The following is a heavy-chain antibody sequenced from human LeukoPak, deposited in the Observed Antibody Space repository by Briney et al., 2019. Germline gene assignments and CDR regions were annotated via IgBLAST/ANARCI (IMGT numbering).Heavy chain of an antibody. V-gene: IGHV3-21*01. CDR2: ISSSSSYI. CDR3: ARDLGRGVPYYYGMDV. Sequence: AGGSLRLSCAASGFAFSSYSMNWVRQAPGKGLEWVSSISSSSSYIYYADSVKGRFTISRDNAKNSLYLQMNSLRAEDTAVQYCARDLGRGVPYYYGMDVWGQGTTVTVSS. D-gene: IGHD3-10*01. CDR1: GFAFSSYS. J-gene: IGHJ6*02.